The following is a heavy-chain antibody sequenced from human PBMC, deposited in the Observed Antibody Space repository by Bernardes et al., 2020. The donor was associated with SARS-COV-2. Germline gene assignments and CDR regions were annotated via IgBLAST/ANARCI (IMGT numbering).Heavy chain of an antibody. CDR3: ATEVAFWSGYYTGLGYGY. J-gene: IGHJ4*02. V-gene: IGHV1-24*01. Sequence: ASVKVSCKVSGYTLTELSIHWVRQAPGNGLEWMGGFDPADRETIYAPQFQGRVPMTEDTSTDTAYMELSSLRSEDTAVYYCATEVAFWSGYYTGLGYGYWGQGTLVTVSS. D-gene: IGHD3-3*01. CDR2: FDPADRET. CDR1: GYTLTELS.